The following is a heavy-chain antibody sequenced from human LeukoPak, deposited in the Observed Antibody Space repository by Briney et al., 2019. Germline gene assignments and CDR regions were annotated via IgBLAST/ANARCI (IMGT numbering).Heavy chain of an antibody. CDR1: GGSFSGYY. CDR3: AKAPYYPNAFDI. CDR2: INHSGST. V-gene: IGHV4-34*01. D-gene: IGHD1-26*01. Sequence: SETLSLTCAVYGGSFSGYYWSWIRQPPGKGLEWIGEINHSGSTNYNPSLKSRVTISVDTSKNQFSLKLSSVTAADTAVYYCAKAPYYPNAFDIWGQGTMVTVSS. J-gene: IGHJ3*02.